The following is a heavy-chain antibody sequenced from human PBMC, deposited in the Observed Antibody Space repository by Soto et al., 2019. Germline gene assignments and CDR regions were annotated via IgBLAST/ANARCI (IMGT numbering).Heavy chain of an antibody. CDR1: GFTFSDYY. V-gene: IGHV3-11*01. CDR2: ISSSGSTI. D-gene: IGHD4-17*01. J-gene: IGHJ6*02. CDR3: ARANGDEVRYYYYGMDV. Sequence: QVQLVESGGGLVKPGGSLRLSGAASGFTFSDYYMSWIRQAPGKGLEWVSYISSSGSTIYYADSVKGRFTISRDNAKNSLYLQRNSRRAEDKAVYYCARANGDEVRYYYYGMDVWGQGTTVTVSS.